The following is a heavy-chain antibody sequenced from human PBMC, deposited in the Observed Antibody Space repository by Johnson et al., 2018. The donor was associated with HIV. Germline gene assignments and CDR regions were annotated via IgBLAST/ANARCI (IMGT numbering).Heavy chain of an antibody. V-gene: IGHV3-30*02. D-gene: IGHD1-1*01. Sequence: QVQLVESGGGVVQPGGSLRLSCAASGFTFSSYGMHWVRQAPGKGLEWVAFIRYDGSNKYYADSVKGRFTISRDNSKNTLYLQMNSLRAEDTAGYYCAKDATLQDGTGAFDIWGQGTMVTVSS. CDR2: IRYDGSNK. CDR1: GFTFSSYG. CDR3: AKDATLQDGTGAFDI. J-gene: IGHJ3*02.